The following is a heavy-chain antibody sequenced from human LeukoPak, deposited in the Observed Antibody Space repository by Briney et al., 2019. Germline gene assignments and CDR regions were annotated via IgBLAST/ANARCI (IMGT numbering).Heavy chain of an antibody. CDR2: IIPIFGTA. J-gene: IGHJ4*02. V-gene: IGHV1-69*13. CDR3: ASNPRGYSYGSDY. Sequence: SVKVSCKASGYTFSNYGISWVRQAPGQGLEWMGGIIPIFGTANYAQKFQGRVTITADESTSTAYMELSSLRSEDTAVYYCASNPRGYSYGSDYWGQGTLVTVSS. CDR1: GYTFSNYG. D-gene: IGHD5-18*01.